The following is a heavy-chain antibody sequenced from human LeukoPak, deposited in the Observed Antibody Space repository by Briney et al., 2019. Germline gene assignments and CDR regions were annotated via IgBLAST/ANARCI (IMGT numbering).Heavy chain of an antibody. CDR1: GGSIGSSSYY. D-gene: IGHD3-22*01. J-gene: IGHJ4*02. CDR3: ARHQPNDPYYYDSSGSTYYFDY. V-gene: IGHV4-39*01. Sequence: SETLSLTCTVSGGSIGSSSYYWGWIRQPPGKGLEWIGSIYYSGSTYYNPSLKSRVTISVDTSKNQFSLKLSSVTAADTAVYYCARHQPNDPYYYDSSGSTYYFDYWGQGTLVTVSS. CDR2: IYYSGST.